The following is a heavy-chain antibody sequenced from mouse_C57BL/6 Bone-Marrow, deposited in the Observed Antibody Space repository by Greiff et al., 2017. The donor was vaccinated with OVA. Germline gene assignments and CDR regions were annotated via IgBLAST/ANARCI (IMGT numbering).Heavy chain of an antibody. J-gene: IGHJ1*03. CDR2: IYPRSGNT. CDR3: ARWLYYGSSPWYFDV. D-gene: IGHD1-1*01. V-gene: IGHV1-81*01. CDR1: GYTFTSYG. Sequence: QVQLQQSGAELARPGASVKLSCKASGYTFTSYGISWVKQRTGQGLEWIGEIYPRSGNTYYNEKFKGKATLTADKSYSTAYMELRSLTSEDSAVYFCARWLYYGSSPWYFDVWGTGTTVTVSS.